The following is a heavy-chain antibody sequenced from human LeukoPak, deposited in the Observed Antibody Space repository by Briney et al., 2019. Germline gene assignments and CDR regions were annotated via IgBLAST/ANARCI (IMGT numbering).Heavy chain of an antibody. CDR1: GGTFSSYA. Sequence: GASVKVSCKASGGTFSSYAISWVRQAPGQGLEWMGGIIPIFGTANYAQKFQGRVTITADESTSTAYMELSSLRSEDTAVYYCAREPMVYASGWFDPWGQGTLVTVSS. D-gene: IGHD2-8*01. J-gene: IGHJ5*02. CDR2: IIPIFGTA. V-gene: IGHV1-69*13. CDR3: AREPMVYASGWFDP.